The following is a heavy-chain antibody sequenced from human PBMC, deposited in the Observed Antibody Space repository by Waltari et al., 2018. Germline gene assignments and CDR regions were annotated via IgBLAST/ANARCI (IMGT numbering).Heavy chain of an antibody. J-gene: IGHJ3*02. CDR1: GGSISSSSYY. V-gene: IGHV4-39*01. Sequence: QLQLQESGPGLVKPSETLSLTCTVSGGSISSSSYYWGWIRKPPGKGLEWIGSIYYSGSTYYNPSLKSRVTISVDTSKNQFSLKLSSVTAADTAVYYCAGHTMVRGVIDAFDIWGQGTMVTVSS. D-gene: IGHD3-10*01. CDR2: IYYSGST. CDR3: AGHTMVRGVIDAFDI.